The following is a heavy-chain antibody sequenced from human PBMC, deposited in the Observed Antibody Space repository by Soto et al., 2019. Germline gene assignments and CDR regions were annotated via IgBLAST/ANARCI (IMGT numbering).Heavy chain of an antibody. CDR3: ARMGLSGAFDI. CDR2: ILYSGST. J-gene: IGHJ3*02. V-gene: IGHV4-39*01. Sequence: SETLSLTCIVSGGSITRNNHYWGWIRQSPGKGLEWIGSILYSGSTNYNPSLKSRVTLSVETSKNQFSLKMSSVTAADTAVYYCARMGLSGAFDIWGQGTMVTVSS. CDR1: GGSITRNNHY. D-gene: IGHD3-16*01.